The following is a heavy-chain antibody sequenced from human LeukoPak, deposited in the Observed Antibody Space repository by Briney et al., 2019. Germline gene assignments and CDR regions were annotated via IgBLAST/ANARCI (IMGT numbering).Heavy chain of an antibody. CDR3: ARMAQDCGGDCYSGLYYFDY. CDR1: GFSLSTSGMR. J-gene: IGHJ4*02. V-gene: IGHV2-70*04. CDR2: LDWDDGK. Sequence: ESGPALVKPTQTLTLTCTFSGFSLSTSGMRVSWIRQPPGKALDWLARLDWDDGKFYSTSLKTRLTISKDTSKNQVVLTITNMDAVDTATYYCARMAQDCGGDCYSGLYYFDYWGQGTLVTVSS. D-gene: IGHD2-21*02.